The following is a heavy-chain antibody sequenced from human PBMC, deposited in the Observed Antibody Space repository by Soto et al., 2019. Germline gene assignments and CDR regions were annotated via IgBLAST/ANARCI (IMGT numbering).Heavy chain of an antibody. CDR2: INPSGGST. D-gene: IGHD2-2*01. CDR1: GYTFTSYY. CDR3: ARESLGYCSSSSCYRGYDFDY. V-gene: IGHV1-46*03. J-gene: IGHJ4*02. Sequence: QVQLVQSGAEVKKPGASVKVSCKASGYTFTSYYMHWVRQAPGQGLEWMGIINPSGGSTSYAQKFQGKVTMTRDTATSTVYMELSSLRSEGTAVYYCARESLGYCSSSSCYRGYDFDYWGQGTLVTVSS.